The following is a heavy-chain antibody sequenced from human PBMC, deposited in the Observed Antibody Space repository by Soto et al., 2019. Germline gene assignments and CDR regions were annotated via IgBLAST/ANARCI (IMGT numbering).Heavy chain of an antibody. CDR1: GFTFSSYG. V-gene: IGHV3-30*18. J-gene: IGHJ5*02. CDR2: ISYDGSNK. Sequence: GGSLRLSCAASGFTFSSYGMHWVRQAPGKGLEWVAVISYDGSNKYYADSVKGRFTISRDNSKNTLYLQMNSLRAEDTAVYYCAKVDQGNWFDPWGQGTLVTVSS. CDR3: AKVDQGNWFDP.